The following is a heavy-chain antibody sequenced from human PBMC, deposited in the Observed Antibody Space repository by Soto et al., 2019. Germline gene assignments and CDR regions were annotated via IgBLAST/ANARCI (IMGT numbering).Heavy chain of an antibody. D-gene: IGHD6-19*01. CDR2: IKSDGSVT. J-gene: IGHJ4*02. CDR3: ARDVNEYDSGWGDY. Sequence: EVQLVESGGGLVQPGGSLRLSCAASGFTFSTFGMHWVRQAPGKGRVWVSRIKSDGSVTSYADSVKGGFTISRDNAKNTLYLQMNSLRAEDTAVYYCARDVNEYDSGWGDYWGQGTLVTVSS. V-gene: IGHV3-74*01. CDR1: GFTFSTFG.